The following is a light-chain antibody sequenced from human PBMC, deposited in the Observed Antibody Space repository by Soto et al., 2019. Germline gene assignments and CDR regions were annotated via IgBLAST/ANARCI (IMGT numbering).Light chain of an antibody. CDR2: GAS. V-gene: IGKV1-39*01. Sequence: DLQMTQSPSSLSAAVGDRVTITCRASQSIARFLNWYQQKPGEVPKLLIFGASYLRSGVPSRFSGSGSGTHFALTSTSLQPEDFATYFCQQSHIAPYTFGQGTNL. CDR1: QSIARF. CDR3: QQSHIAPYT. J-gene: IGKJ2*01.